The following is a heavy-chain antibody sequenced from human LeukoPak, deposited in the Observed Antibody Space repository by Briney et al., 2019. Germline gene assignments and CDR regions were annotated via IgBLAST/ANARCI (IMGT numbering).Heavy chain of an antibody. CDR3: ARDNAYMFDF. V-gene: IGHV3-74*01. CDR1: GFTFSSYW. J-gene: IGHJ4*02. CDR2: INTDGRTT. D-gene: IGHD3/OR15-3a*01. Sequence: GGSLRLSCAASGFTFSSYWINWVRQVPGKGLVWVAHINTDGRTTTYADSVRGRFTVARDNAKNTLYLEMNRLRADDTAIYYCARDNAYMFDFWGQGTQVTVSS.